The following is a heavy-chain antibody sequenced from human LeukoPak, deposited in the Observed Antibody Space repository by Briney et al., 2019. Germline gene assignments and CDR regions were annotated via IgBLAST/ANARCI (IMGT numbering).Heavy chain of an antibody. Sequence: SQTLSLTCAISGDSISRNTITWNWIRQSPSRGLEWLGRTYYRSKWYNDYAVSVKSRITINPDTSKNQFSLQLNSVTPEDTAVYYCARVPYYDSWWFDYWGQGTLVTVSS. D-gene: IGHD3-22*01. CDR3: ARVPYYDSWWFDY. J-gene: IGHJ4*02. CDR2: TYYRSKWYN. CDR1: GDSISRNTIT. V-gene: IGHV6-1*01.